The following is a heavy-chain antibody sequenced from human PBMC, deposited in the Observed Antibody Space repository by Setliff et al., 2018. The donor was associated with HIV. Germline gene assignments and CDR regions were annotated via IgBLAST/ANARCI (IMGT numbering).Heavy chain of an antibody. V-gene: IGHV3-7*03. CDR2: IKEDGSRN. J-gene: IGHJ5*02. CDR1: GFTFESYW. Sequence: LRLSCVASGFTFESYWLSWVRQAPGKGLEWVANIKEDGSRNHCVGSVKGRFTASRDNAKSSLYLQMNSLRAEDTAVYYCARVLLITNAVYGVVSNQFDPWGQGTLVTVSS. CDR3: ARVLLITNAVYGVVSNQFDP. D-gene: IGHD3-3*01.